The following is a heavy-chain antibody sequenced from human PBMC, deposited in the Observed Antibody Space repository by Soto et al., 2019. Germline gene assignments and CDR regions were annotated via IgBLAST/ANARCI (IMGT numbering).Heavy chain of an antibody. V-gene: IGHV3-21*01. J-gene: IGHJ6*02. CDR3: ARDSRYNWNDYGMDV. D-gene: IGHD1-1*01. CDR1: GFTFSSYS. Sequence: PGGSLRLSCAASGFTFSSYSMNWVRQAPGKGLEWVSSISSSSSYIYYADSVKGRFTISRDNAKNSLYLQMNSLRAEDTAVYYCARDSRYNWNDYGMDVWGQGTTVTVSS. CDR2: ISSSSSYI.